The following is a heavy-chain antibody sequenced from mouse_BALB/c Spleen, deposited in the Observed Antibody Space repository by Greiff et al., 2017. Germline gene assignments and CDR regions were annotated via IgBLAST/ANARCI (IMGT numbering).Heavy chain of an antibody. J-gene: IGHJ2*01. Sequence: ESGPGLVKPSQSLSLTCTVTGYSITSDYAWNWIRQFPGNKLEWMGYISYSGSTSYNPSLKSRISITRDTSKNQFFLQLNSVTTEDTATYYCARRETVFDYWGQGTTLTVSS. CDR2: ISYSGST. CDR1: GYSITSDYA. D-gene: IGHD4-1*01. V-gene: IGHV3-2*02. CDR3: ARRETVFDY.